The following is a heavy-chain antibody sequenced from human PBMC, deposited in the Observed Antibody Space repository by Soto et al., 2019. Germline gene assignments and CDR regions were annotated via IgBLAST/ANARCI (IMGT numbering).Heavy chain of an antibody. Sequence: QVQLVQSGAEVKKPGASVKVSCKASGYTFTSYDINWVRQATGQGLEWMGWMNPNSGNTGYAQKFQGRVTMTRNTYISTAYMELSSLRSEDTAVYYCASPRGDYYDSSGDGAFDIWGQGTMVTVSS. J-gene: IGHJ3*02. CDR1: GYTFTSYD. CDR2: MNPNSGNT. V-gene: IGHV1-8*01. CDR3: ASPRGDYYDSSGDGAFDI. D-gene: IGHD3-22*01.